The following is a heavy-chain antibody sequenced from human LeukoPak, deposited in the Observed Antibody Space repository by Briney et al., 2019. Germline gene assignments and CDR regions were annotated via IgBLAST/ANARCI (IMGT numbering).Heavy chain of an antibody. CDR1: GGTFSSEA. CDR3: TRVGWYYGSGSYNNYYFDF. V-gene: IGHV1-46*01. D-gene: IGHD3-10*01. CDR2: INPSGDST. J-gene: IGHJ4*02. Sequence: ASVKVSCKTSGGTFSSEAFIWVRQAPGQGLEWMGVINPSGDSTSYAQKFHGRVTMTRDTSTSTVYMELSSLTSEDTAVYYCTRVGWYYGSGSYNNYYFDFWGQGTLVTVSS.